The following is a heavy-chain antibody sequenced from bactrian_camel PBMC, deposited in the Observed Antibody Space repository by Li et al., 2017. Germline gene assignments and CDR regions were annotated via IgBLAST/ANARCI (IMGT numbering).Heavy chain of an antibody. CDR2: ILNDGTT. Sequence: HVQLVESGGGSVQAGGSLRHACAFSGYTVSRYCMGWFRQAPGKVREALATILNDGTTTYAGAVKGRFTVSKDNNILHLQMNSLKLEDTATYYCAADWPDSTRACTVAAGELWVGYWGEGTQVTVS. D-gene: IGHD1*01. V-gene: IGHV3S55*01. CDR1: GYTVSRYC. J-gene: IGHJ7*01.